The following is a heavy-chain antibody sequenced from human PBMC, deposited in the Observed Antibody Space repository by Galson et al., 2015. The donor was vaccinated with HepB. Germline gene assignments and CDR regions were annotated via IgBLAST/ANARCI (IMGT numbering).Heavy chain of an antibody. CDR3: ARPYSYDSSGSVLQH. Sequence: SLRLSCAAPGFTFSSYVMHWVRQAPGKGLEWVALISYDGSNNYYPDSVKGRFTISRDNSKNTLYLQMNSLRPGDTAVYYCARPYSYDSSGSVLQHWGQGSLVSVSS. CDR1: GFTFSSYV. V-gene: IGHV3-30-3*01. CDR2: ISYDGSNN. D-gene: IGHD3-22*01. J-gene: IGHJ1*01.